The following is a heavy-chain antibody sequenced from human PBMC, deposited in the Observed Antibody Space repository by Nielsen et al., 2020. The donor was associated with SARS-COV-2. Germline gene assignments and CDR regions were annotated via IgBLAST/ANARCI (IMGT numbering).Heavy chain of an antibody. CDR3: ARNDILTGYSPDY. Sequence: GESLKISCKGSGYSFTSYWISWVRQMPGKGLEWMGRIDPSDSYTNYSPSFQGHVTISVDKSITTAYLQWSSLRASDTAIYYCARNDILTGYSPDYWGQGTLVTVSS. J-gene: IGHJ4*02. CDR2: IDPSDSYT. V-gene: IGHV5-10-1*01. D-gene: IGHD3-9*01. CDR1: GYSFTSYW.